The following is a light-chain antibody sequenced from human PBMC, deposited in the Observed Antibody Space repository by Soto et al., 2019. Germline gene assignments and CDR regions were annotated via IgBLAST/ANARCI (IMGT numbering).Light chain of an antibody. CDR2: MAS. CDR1: QSVSTW. Sequence: DIQITQSPSTLSASVGDRVTITCRASQSVSTWLAWYQQKPGKAPQVLISMASTLESGVPSRFSGSGSGTELTLTISSLQPDDFATYYCQQYNSHSTWTFGQGTKVDIK. CDR3: QQYNSHSTWT. V-gene: IGKV1-5*03. J-gene: IGKJ1*01.